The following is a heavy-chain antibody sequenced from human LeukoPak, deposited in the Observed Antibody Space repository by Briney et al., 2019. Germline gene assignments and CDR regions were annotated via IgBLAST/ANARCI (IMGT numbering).Heavy chain of an antibody. D-gene: IGHD3-3*01. Sequence: SETLSLTCAVYGGSFSGYYWSWIRQPPGKGLEWIGEINHSGSTNYNPSLKSRVTITVDTSKNQFSLKLSSVTAADTAVYHCARLKELYDFWSGYLQYYYMDVWGKGTTVTVSS. CDR2: INHSGST. CDR1: GGSFSGYY. J-gene: IGHJ6*03. CDR3: ARLKELYDFWSGYLQYYYMDV. V-gene: IGHV4-34*01.